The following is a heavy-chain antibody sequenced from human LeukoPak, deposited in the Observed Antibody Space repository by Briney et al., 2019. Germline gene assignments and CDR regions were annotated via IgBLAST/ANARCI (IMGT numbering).Heavy chain of an antibody. CDR3: ARHRVEGSHDAFDI. D-gene: IGHD3-10*01. Sequence: GESLQISCKGSGYSFSTYWIGWVRQLPGKSLEWMGIIYPGDSDTRYSPSFQGQVTISADKSISTAYLQWSSLKASDTAMYYCARHRVEGSHDAFDIWGQGTMVTVSS. CDR2: IYPGDSDT. V-gene: IGHV5-51*01. CDR1: GYSFSTYW. J-gene: IGHJ3*02.